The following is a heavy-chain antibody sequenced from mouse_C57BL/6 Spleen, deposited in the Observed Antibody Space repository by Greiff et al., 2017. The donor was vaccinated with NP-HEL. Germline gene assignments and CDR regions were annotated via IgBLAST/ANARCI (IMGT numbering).Heavy chain of an antibody. CDR3: ARGIYYDPAWFAY. J-gene: IGHJ3*01. CDR1: GYTFTSYW. CDR2: INPSSGYT. D-gene: IGHD2-4*01. V-gene: IGHV1-7*01. Sequence: VQLQQSGAELAKPGASVKLSCKASGYTFTSYWMHWVKQRPGQGLEWIGYINPSSGYTKYNQKFKDKATLTADKSSSTAYMQLSSLTYEDSAVYSGARGIYYDPAWFAYWGQGTLVTVSA.